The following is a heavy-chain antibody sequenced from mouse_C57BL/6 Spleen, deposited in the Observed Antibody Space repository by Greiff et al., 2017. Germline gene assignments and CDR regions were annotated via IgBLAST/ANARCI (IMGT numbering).Heavy chain of an antibody. CDR3: ARSGTTVVDVDY. D-gene: IGHD1-1*01. V-gene: IGHV1-82*01. CDR1: GYAFSSSW. Sequence: QVQLQQSGPELVKPGASVKISCKASGYAFSSSWMNWVKQRPGKGLEWIGRIYPGDGDTNYNGKFKGKATLTADKSSSTAYMQLSSLTSEDSAVYFCARSGTTVVDVDYWGQGTTLTVSS. CDR2: IYPGDGDT. J-gene: IGHJ2*01.